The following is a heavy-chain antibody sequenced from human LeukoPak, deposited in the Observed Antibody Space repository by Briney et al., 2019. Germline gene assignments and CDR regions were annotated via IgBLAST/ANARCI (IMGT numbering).Heavy chain of an antibody. CDR3: ARDSATVTSTSSWFDP. V-gene: IGHV3-9*01. D-gene: IGHD4-17*01. Sequence: GGSLRLSCAASGFTFDDYAMHWVRQAPGKGLEWVSSISWNSGNIDYADSVKGRFTISRDSAKNSLYLQMNSLRAEDTAVYYCARDSATVTSTSSWFDPWGQGTLVTVSS. J-gene: IGHJ5*02. CDR1: GFTFDDYA. CDR2: ISWNSGNI.